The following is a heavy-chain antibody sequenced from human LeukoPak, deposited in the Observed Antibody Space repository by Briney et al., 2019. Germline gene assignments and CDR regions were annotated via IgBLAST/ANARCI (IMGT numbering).Heavy chain of an antibody. Sequence: GRSLRLSCAASGFTFSRYGMHWVRQAPGKGLEWVATISYDGSDKLYGDSVKGRFTISRDNSQNSLYLQTNSLRAEDTAVYYCAKDGLSGSAQRYYFDYWGQGTLVTVSS. V-gene: IGHV3-30*18. J-gene: IGHJ4*02. CDR3: AKDGLSGSAQRYYFDY. CDR2: ISYDGSDK. D-gene: IGHD3-22*01. CDR1: GFTFSRYG.